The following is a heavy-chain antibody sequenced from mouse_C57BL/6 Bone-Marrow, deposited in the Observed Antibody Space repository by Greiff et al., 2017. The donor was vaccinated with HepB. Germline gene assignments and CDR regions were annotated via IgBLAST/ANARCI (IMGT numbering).Heavy chain of an antibody. V-gene: IGHV5-17*01. Sequence: EVQRVESGGGLVKPGGSLKLSCAASGFTFSDYGMHWVRQAPEKGLEWVAYIRSGSITIYYADTVKGRFTISRDNAKNTLFLQMTSLRSEDTAMYYCARDGYYGYFDVWGTGTPVTVSS. CDR2: IRSGSITI. D-gene: IGHD2-3*01. CDR1: GFTFSDYG. CDR3: ARDGYYGYFDV. J-gene: IGHJ1*03.